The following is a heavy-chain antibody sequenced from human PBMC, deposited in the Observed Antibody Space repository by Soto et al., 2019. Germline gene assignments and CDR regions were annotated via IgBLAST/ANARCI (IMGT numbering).Heavy chain of an antibody. J-gene: IGHJ6*02. V-gene: IGHV1-18*01. Sequence: QVQLVQSGTEVKKPGASVKVSCKSSGYTLNSYGISWVRQAPGQGLEWMGWISPYDDNTNSAHNLQGRVTMTTDKSTRTAYMELRSLRSDDTAVYYCARGGYYGSSGFRIYHDSGMDAWGQGPTVTVS. CDR3: ARGGYYGSSGFRIYHDSGMDA. CDR1: GYTLNSYG. CDR2: ISPYDDNT. D-gene: IGHD3-22*01.